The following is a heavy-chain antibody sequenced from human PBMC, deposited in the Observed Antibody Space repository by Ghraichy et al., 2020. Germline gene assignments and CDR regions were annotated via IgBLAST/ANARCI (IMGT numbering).Heavy chain of an antibody. D-gene: IGHD5-24*01. Sequence: GGSLRLSCAASGFTFSSYSMNWVRQAPGKGLEWVSSISSSSSYIYYADSVKGRFTISRDNAKNSLYLQMNSLRAEDTAVYYCARGLREMATIDYWGQGTLVTVSS. CDR1: GFTFSSYS. CDR3: ARGLREMATIDY. V-gene: IGHV3-21*01. J-gene: IGHJ4*02. CDR2: ISSSSSYI.